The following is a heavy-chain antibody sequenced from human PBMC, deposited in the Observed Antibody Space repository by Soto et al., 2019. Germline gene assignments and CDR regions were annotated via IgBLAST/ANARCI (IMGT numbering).Heavy chain of an antibody. J-gene: IGHJ4*02. CDR3: AKDRLAYYDILTGYLSYYFDY. CDR1: GFTISSYA. CDR2: ISGSGGST. D-gene: IGHD3-9*01. V-gene: IGHV3-23*01. Sequence: EMQLLESGGGLVQRGGSLRLSCAASGFTISSYAMSWVRQAPGKGLEWVSAISGSGGSTYYADSVKGRFTISRDNSKNTLYLQMNSLRAEDTAVYYCAKDRLAYYDILTGYLSYYFDYWGQGTLVTVSS.